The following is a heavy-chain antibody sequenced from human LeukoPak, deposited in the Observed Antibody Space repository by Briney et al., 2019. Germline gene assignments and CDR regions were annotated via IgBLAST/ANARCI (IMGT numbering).Heavy chain of an antibody. CDR2: TSGSGDIT. CDR3: AKDGFLHSAGED. CDR1: GFTFSSYA. D-gene: IGHD2/OR15-2a*01. Sequence: GGSLRLSCAASGFTFSSYAMSWVRQAPGKGLEWVSSTSGSGDITYYADSVKGRCTISRDKSKNTLYLQMNSLRAEDTAVFYCAKDGFLHSAGEDWGQGTLVTVSS. V-gene: IGHV3-23*01. J-gene: IGHJ4*02.